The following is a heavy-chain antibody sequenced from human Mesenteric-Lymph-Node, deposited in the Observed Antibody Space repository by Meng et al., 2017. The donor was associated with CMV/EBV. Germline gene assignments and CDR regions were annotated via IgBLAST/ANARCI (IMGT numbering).Heavy chain of an antibody. J-gene: IGHJ5*02. Sequence: SETLSLTCTVSGYSISSGYYWGWIRQPPGKGLEWIGSIYHSGSTYYNPSLKSRVTISVDTSKNQFSLKLSSVTAADTAVYYCARGRDAGYTNSGGWFDPWGQATLVTVSS. V-gene: IGHV4-38-2*02. CDR3: ARGRDAGYTNSGGWFDP. CDR1: GYSISSGYY. D-gene: IGHD6-13*01. CDR2: IYHSGST.